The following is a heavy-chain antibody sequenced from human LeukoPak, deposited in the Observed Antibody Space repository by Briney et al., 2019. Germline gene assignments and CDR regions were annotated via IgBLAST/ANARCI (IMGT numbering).Heavy chain of an antibody. D-gene: IGHD2-2*01. J-gene: IGHJ4*02. V-gene: IGHV4-34*01. CDR3: AREPLGYCSSTSCYYFDY. CDR2: INHSGST. Sequence: SETLPLTCAVYGGPFSGYYWSWIRQPPGKGLEWIGEINHSGSTNYNPSLKSRVTISVDTSKNQFSLKLSSVTAADTAVYYCAREPLGYCSSTSCYYFDYWGQGTLVTVSS. CDR1: GGPFSGYY.